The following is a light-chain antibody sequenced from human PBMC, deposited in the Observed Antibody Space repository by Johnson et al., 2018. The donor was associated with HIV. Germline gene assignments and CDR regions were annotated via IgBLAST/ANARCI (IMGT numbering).Light chain of an antibody. CDR1: SSKIGNKY. J-gene: IGLJ1*01. CDR3: ATWDSSLSVDV. V-gene: IGLV1-51*01. Sequence: QSVLTQPPSVSAAPGQKVTISCSGSSSKIGNKYVSWYQQFPGTAPKVLIYDNSKRPSGIPDRFSGSTSGTSATLVITGLQTGDEADYHCATWDSSLSVDVFGTGTKVTVL. CDR2: DNS.